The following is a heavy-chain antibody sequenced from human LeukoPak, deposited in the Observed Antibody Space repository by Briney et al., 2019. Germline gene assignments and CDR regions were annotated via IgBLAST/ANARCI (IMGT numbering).Heavy chain of an antibody. CDR2: INPSGGST. CDR3: ASSLRTGYSSQGAFDI. Sequence: ASVRVSCKASGYTFTRYYMHWVRQAPGQGLEWMGIINPSGGSTSYAQKFQGRVTMTTDTSTSTVYMELTSLRSEDTAVHYCASSLRTGYSSQGAFDIWGQGTMVSVSS. J-gene: IGHJ3*02. V-gene: IGHV1-46*01. CDR1: GYTFTRYY. D-gene: IGHD6-13*01.